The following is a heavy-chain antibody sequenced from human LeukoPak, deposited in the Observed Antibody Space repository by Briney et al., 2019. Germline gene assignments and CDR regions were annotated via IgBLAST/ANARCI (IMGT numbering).Heavy chain of an antibody. V-gene: IGHV3-23*01. CDR1: GFTFSTYG. J-gene: IGHJ4*02. CDR2: ISGAGGST. Sequence: GGSLRLSCAASGFTFSTYGMSWVRQAPGKGLEWVSAISGAGGSTYYADSLKGRFTISRDNSKNTLYLQMNSLRVEDTAIYYRAKRVAYSSGYYWDYWGQGTLVTVSS. CDR3: AKRVAYSSGYYWDY. D-gene: IGHD6-19*01.